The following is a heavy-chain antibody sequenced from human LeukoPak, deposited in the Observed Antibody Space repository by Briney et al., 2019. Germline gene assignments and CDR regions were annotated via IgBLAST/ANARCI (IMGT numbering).Heavy chain of an antibody. CDR3: AKASRYCGGDCYPEFDF. CDR2: ITGSGGST. J-gene: IGHJ4*02. CDR1: GFSFRTYA. Sequence: PGGSLRLSCAASGFSFRTYAMSWVRQAPGKGLEWVSGITGSGGSTSYADPVKGRFTISRDNFRNTLYLQMNSLRAEDTAVYSCAKASRYCGGDCYPEFDFWGQGTLVTVSS. V-gene: IGHV3-23*01. D-gene: IGHD2-21*02.